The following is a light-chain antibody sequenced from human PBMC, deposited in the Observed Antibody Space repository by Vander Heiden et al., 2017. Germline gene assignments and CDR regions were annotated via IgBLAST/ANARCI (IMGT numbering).Light chain of an antibody. Sequence: DIQMTQSPSTLSASVGDRVTITCRASQSISSWLAWYQQKPGKAPKLLIYKASSLESGVPSRFSGSGSGTEFTITISSLHPDDFATYYCQQDNSYPYTFGQGTKLXIK. CDR1: QSISSW. V-gene: IGKV1-5*03. CDR3: QQDNSYPYT. CDR2: KAS. J-gene: IGKJ2*01.